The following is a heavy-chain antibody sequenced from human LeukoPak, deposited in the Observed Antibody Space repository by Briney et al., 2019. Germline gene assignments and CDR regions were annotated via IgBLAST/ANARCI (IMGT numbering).Heavy chain of an antibody. J-gene: IGHJ4*02. D-gene: IGHD3-10*01. CDR2: INHSGST. V-gene: IGHV4-34*01. CDR3: ARPRYGPGSLDS. Sequence: PSETLSLTCAVYGGSFSGHYWTWIRQPPGKGLEWIGEINHSGSTTYNPSLNNRVTISVDTSKNQFSLKMSSVTAADTAVYYCARPRYGPGSLDSWGQGTLVTVSS. CDR1: GGSFSGHY.